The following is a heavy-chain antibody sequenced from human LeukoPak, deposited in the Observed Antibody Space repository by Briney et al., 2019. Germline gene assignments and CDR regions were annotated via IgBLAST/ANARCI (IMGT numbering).Heavy chain of an antibody. Sequence: PGGSLRLSCAASGFTFSSYAMSWVRQAPGKGLEWVSAISGSGGSTYYADSVKGRFAISRDNSKNTLYLQMNSLRAEDTAVYYCAKVTPDVSNKLVSSFDYWGQGTLVTVSS. CDR2: ISGSGGST. J-gene: IGHJ4*02. V-gene: IGHV3-23*01. CDR1: GFTFSSYA. CDR3: AKVTPDVSNKLVSSFDY. D-gene: IGHD6-6*01.